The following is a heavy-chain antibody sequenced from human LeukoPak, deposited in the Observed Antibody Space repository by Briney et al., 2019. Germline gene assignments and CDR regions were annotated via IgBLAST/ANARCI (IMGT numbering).Heavy chain of an antibody. Sequence: GGSLRLSCAASGFTFSRYYMHWVRQAPGKGLVWVSRINSDGSGTTYADSVKGRFTISRDNAKNSLYLQMNSLRVEDTAVYYCARERSGWYERWLDYWGQGTLVTVSS. V-gene: IGHV3-74*01. CDR1: GFTFSRYY. CDR3: ARERSGWYERWLDY. CDR2: INSDGSGT. J-gene: IGHJ4*02. D-gene: IGHD6-19*01.